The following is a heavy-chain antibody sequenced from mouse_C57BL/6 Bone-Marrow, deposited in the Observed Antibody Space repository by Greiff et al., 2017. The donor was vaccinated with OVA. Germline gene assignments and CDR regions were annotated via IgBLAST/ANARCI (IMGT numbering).Heavy chain of an antibody. Sequence: EVQLQQTGPELVKPGASVKISCQASGYSFTGYYMNWVKQSPETSLEWIGEINPSTGGTTYNQKFKAKATLTVDKSSSTAFRQLKSLTSEDAAVYYSARGNWHWYFDVWGTGTTVTVSS. D-gene: IGHD4-1*01. V-gene: IGHV1-42*01. CDR2: INPSTGGT. CDR1: GYSFTGYY. J-gene: IGHJ1*03. CDR3: ARGNWHWYFDV.